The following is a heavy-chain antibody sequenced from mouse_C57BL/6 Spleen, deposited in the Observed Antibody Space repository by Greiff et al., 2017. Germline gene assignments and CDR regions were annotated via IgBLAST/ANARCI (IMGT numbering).Heavy chain of an antibody. V-gene: IGHV1-80*01. J-gene: IGHJ4*01. CDR1: GYAFSSYW. CDR2: IYPGDGDT. D-gene: IGHD2-4*01. CDR3: IRWDYDGGGYAMGY. Sequence: VQLQQSGAELVKPGASVKISCTASGYAFSSYWMNWVKQRPGKGLEWIGQIYPGDGDTNYNGKFKGKATLTADKSSSTAYMQLSSLTSEDSAVYFCIRWDYDGGGYAMGYWGQGTSVTGSS.